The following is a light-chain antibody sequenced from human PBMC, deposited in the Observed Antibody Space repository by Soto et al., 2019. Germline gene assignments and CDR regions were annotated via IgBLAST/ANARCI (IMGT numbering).Light chain of an antibody. J-gene: IGKJ2*01. Sequence: DIQMTQSPSTLSASVGDRVTITCRASQSISNWLAWYQQKPGKAPKLLIYKASSLESGVPSRFSGSGSGTEFTLTISSLQPDDFATYYCQQYNNWYTFGQGTRLEMK. CDR3: QQYNNWYT. CDR2: KAS. CDR1: QSISNW. V-gene: IGKV1-5*03.